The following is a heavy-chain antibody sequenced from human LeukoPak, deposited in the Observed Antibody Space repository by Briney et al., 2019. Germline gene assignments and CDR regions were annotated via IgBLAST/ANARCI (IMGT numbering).Heavy chain of an antibody. CDR3: AQGGAEIYYFYHGMDV. Sequence: GGSLRLSCAASGISLNSYAIHWVRQAPGKGLEWVTVISYDGSNKYYADSVRGRFTISRDNSKNTLYLQMNSLRAEDTAVYYCAQGGAEIYYFYHGMDVWGRGTTVTVSS. V-gene: IGHV3-30*18. CDR2: ISYDGSNK. J-gene: IGHJ6*02. CDR1: GISLNSYA. D-gene: IGHD4/OR15-4a*01.